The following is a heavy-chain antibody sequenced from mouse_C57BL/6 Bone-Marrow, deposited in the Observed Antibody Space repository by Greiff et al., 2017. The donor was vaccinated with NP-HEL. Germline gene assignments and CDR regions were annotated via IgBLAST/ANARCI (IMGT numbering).Heavy chain of an antibody. D-gene: IGHD4-1*01. J-gene: IGHJ3*01. V-gene: IGHV7-3*01. CDR3: ARYLTGTGFAY. Sequence: EVKLVESGGGLVQPGGSLSLSCAASGFTFTDYYMSWVRQPPGKALEWLGFIRNKAYGYTTEYSASVKGRFTISRDNSQSIFYLQMNALRAEDSATYYCARYLTGTGFAYWGQGTLVTVSA. CDR1: GFTFTDYY. CDR2: IRNKAYGYTT.